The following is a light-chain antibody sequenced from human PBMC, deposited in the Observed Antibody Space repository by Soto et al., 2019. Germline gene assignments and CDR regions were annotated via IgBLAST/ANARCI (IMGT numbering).Light chain of an antibody. CDR3: HQYDSWT. CDR2: GAS. V-gene: IGKV3-20*01. Sequence: IVLTQSPGTLSLSPGETATLSCRASQSFNSIYLAWYQQKPGQAPRLLIYGASSRATGIPDRFSGSGSGTDFTLTISRLEPEDFAVYYCHQYDSWTLRHGTKVDIK. CDR1: QSFNSIY. J-gene: IGKJ1*01.